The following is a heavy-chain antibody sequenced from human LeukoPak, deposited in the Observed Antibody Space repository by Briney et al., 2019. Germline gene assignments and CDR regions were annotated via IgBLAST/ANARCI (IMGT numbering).Heavy chain of an antibody. CDR2: ISKSGRDI. D-gene: IGHD4-11*01. V-gene: IGHV3-21*01. J-gene: IGHJ3*02. CDR3: ARGDASLQRNDALDI. Sequence: GGSLRLSCAASGFIFDTYAMNWARQAPGKGLEWVSSISKSGRDIYYADSVRGRFTISRDNARDSLYLQMNSLRVEDTAVYYCARGDASLQRNDALDIWGQGTMVTVSS. CDR1: GFIFDTYA.